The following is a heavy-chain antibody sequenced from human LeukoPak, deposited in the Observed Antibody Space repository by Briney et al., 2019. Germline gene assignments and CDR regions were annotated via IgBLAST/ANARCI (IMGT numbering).Heavy chain of an antibody. CDR2: ISTNGGST. V-gene: IGHV3-64D*06. D-gene: IGHD7-27*01. Sequence: GGSLRLSCSASGLTFSLYSMHWVRQAPGKGLEYVLGISTNGGSTYYADSVKGRFTISRDNSKNTLYLQMSTLRAEDTSVYYCVTELGIGGFDIWGQGTMVTVSS. CDR3: VTELGIGGFDI. J-gene: IGHJ3*02. CDR1: GLTFSLYS.